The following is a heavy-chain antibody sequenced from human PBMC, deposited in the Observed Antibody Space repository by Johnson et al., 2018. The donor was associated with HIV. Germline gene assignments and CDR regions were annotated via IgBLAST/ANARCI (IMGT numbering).Heavy chain of an antibody. V-gene: IGHV3-30*18. CDR1: GFTFSSYT. Sequence: QVQLVESGGGVVQPGRSLRLSCAASGFTFSSYTMHWVRQAPGKGLEWVASISNDGSNKFYADSVKGRFTISRDNSRNTLDLQMSSLRPADTAVYYCVKEGTTVTTFLVYHIWGQGTRVTVSS. CDR3: VKEGTTVTTFLVYHI. D-gene: IGHD4-17*01. J-gene: IGHJ3*02. CDR2: ISNDGSNK.